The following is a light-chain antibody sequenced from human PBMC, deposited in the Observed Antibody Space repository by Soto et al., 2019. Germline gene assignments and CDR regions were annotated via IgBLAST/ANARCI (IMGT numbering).Light chain of an antibody. CDR3: CSYAGSYVYV. CDR1: SSDIGGYNY. Sequence: QSVLTQPRSVSGSPGQSVTISCTGASSDIGGYNYVSWYQQNPGKAPKLMIYDVSYRPSGVPYRFSGSKSGNTASLTISGLLAEDEADYYCCSYAGSYVYVFGTGTQLTVL. J-gene: IGLJ1*01. CDR2: DVS. V-gene: IGLV2-11*01.